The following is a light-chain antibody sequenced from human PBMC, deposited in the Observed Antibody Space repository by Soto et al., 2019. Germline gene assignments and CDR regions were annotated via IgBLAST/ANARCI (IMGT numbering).Light chain of an antibody. CDR3: QQYGSSPLT. Sequence: EIVLTQSPGTRSLSPGERATLSCRASQSVTSTSLAWYQQKPGQAPRLLIYGASSRATGIPDRFSGSGSGTDFTLTISRLEPEDFAMYYCQQYGSSPLTFGGGTKVEIK. J-gene: IGKJ4*01. CDR2: GAS. V-gene: IGKV3-20*01. CDR1: QSVTSTS.